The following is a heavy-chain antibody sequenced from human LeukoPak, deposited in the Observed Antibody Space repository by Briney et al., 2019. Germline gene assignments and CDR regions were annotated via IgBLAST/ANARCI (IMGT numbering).Heavy chain of an antibody. CDR2: ISGSGGTT. V-gene: IGHV3-23*01. Sequence: TGGSLRLSCAASGFTFSSYAMSWVRQAPRKGLEWVSAISGSGGTTYYADSVKGRFTIYRDNSKNTLYLQMNSLRAEDTAVYYCAKSKEIAAAGELLDYWGQGTLVTVSS. J-gene: IGHJ4*02. CDR1: GFTFSSYA. CDR3: AKSKEIAAAGELLDY. D-gene: IGHD6-13*01.